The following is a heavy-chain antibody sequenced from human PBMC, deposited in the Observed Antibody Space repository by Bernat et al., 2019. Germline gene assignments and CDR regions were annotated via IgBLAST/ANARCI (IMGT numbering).Heavy chain of an antibody. CDR2: GGSGGGST. D-gene: IGHD3-10*01. CDR1: GFTVSSYA. CDR3: ARGFGSGSSVWGLFAFDI. V-gene: IGHV3-23*01. J-gene: IGHJ3*02. Sequence: EVQLLESGGGLVQPGGSLRLSCAVSGFTVSSYAMSWVRQAPGKGVEWVSTLGNAGGSGGGSTYYGDSVKGRFTISRDNSENTLYLQMNSLRAEDTAVYYCARGFGSGSSVWGLFAFDIWGQGTMVTVSS.